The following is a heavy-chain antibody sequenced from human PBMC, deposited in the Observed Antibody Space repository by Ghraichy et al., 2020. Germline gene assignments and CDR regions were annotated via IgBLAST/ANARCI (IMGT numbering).Heavy chain of an antibody. J-gene: IGHJ5*02. D-gene: IGHD2-2*01. CDR2: INSDGSST. CDR3: ARGCSSTSCYRAGFDP. CDR1: GFTFSSYW. V-gene: IGHV3-74*01. Sequence: GESLNISCAASGFTFSSYWMNWVRQAPGKGLVWVSRINSDGSSTNYADSVKGRFTISRDNAKNTLYLQMNNLRAEDTAVYYCARGCSSTSCYRAGFDPWGQGTLVTVSS.